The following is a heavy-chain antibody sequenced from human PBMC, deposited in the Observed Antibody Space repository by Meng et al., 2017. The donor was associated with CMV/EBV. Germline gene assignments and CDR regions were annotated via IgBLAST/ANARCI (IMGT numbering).Heavy chain of an antibody. CDR1: GYTFTSYY. V-gene: IGHV1-46*01. D-gene: IGHD6-19*01. J-gene: IGHJ6*02. Sequence: ASVKVSCKASGYTFTSYYMHWVRQAPGQGLEWMGIINPSGGSTSYAQKFQGRVTMTRDTSTSTVYMELSSLRSEDTVVYYCARGSSLRSVYYYYGMDVWGQGTTVTVSS. CDR2: INPSGGST. CDR3: ARGSSLRSVYYYYGMDV.